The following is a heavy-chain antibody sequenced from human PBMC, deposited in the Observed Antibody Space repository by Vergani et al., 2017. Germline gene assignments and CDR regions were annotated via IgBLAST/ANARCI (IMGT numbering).Heavy chain of an antibody. CDR2: IIPIFGTA. Sequence: QVQLVQSGAEVKKPGSSVKVSCKASGGTFSSYAISWVRQAPGQGLEWMGGIIPIFGTANYAQKFQVRVTITADESTSTAYMELSSLRSEDTAVYYCATHPSLKNPRDYYYAMDVWGQGTTVTVSS. V-gene: IGHV1-69*01. J-gene: IGHJ6*02. CDR1: GGTFSSYA. CDR3: ATHPSLKNPRDYYYAMDV.